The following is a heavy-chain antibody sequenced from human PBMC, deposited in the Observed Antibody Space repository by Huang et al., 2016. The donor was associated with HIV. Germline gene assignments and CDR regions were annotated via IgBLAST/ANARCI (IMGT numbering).Heavy chain of an antibody. CDR3: LPAGHVSHYYYMDV. V-gene: IGHV3-30*03. CDR2: VSRDETDK. J-gene: IGHJ6*03. Sequence: QGQLVESGGGVVQPGRSLRLSCAASGFSFSSYDMQGVRQAPGKGLDGVSFVSRDETDKYYADAVKGRFTISRDNSKDTLYLQMNSLRSEDTAVYFCLPAGHVSHYYYMDVWGKGTTVTVSS. CDR1: GFSFSSYD.